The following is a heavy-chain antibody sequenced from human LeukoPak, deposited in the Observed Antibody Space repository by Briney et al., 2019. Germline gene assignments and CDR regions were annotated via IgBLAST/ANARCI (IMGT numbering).Heavy chain of an antibody. CDR1: GGTFSSYA. CDR3: ARVGYSSGRGSFDY. J-gene: IGHJ4*02. CDR2: IIPIFGTA. Sequence: SVKVSCKASGGTFSSYAISWVRQAPGQGLEWMGGIIPIFGTANYAQKFQGRVTITADESTSTAYMELSSLRYEDTAVYYCARVGYSSGRGSFDYWGQGTLVTVSS. V-gene: IGHV1-69*01. D-gene: IGHD6-19*01.